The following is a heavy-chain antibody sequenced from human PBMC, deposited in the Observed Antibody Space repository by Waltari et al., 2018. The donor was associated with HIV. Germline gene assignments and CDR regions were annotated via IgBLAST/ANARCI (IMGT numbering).Heavy chain of an antibody. CDR2: IWADVSQD. Sequence: QVHLVESGGAVVQSGTSLRLSCAASGSNFSNYAMHWVRQGPGKGLGWLSVIWADVSQDAYADFAKGRFTISRDDSDKTLFLYLSGLRADDTAVYYCARDQHSATNYYGLDVWGQRTTVTVS. CDR1: GSNFSNYA. D-gene: IGHD3-10*01. CDR3: ARDQHSATNYYGLDV. V-gene: IGHV3-33*02. J-gene: IGHJ6*02.